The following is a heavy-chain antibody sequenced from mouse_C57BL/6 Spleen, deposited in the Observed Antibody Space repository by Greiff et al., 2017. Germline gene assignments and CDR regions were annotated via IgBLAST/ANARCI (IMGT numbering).Heavy chain of an antibody. V-gene: IGHV1-82*01. CDR2: IYPGDGDT. J-gene: IGHJ4*01. CDR1: GYAFSSSW. Sequence: QVQLQQSGPELVKPGASVKISCKASGYAFSSSWMNWVKQRPGKGLEWIGRIYPGDGDTNYNGKFKGKATLTADKSSSTAYMQLSSLTSEYSAVYFCARFCDCDGWYSMDYWGQGTSVTVSS. CDR3: ARFCDCDGWYSMDY. D-gene: IGHD2-4*01.